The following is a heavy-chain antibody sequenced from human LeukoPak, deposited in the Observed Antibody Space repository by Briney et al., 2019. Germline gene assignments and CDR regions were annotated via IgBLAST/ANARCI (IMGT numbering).Heavy chain of an antibody. V-gene: IGHV1-69*05. CDR1: GGTFSSYA. D-gene: IGHD2-2*01. CDR3: ARDRRHCSSTSCYGGDAFDI. Sequence: GASVKLSCKASGGTFSSYAISWVRQAPGQGLEWMGGIIPIFGTANYAQKFQGRVTITTDESTSTAYMELSSLRSEDTAVYYCARDRRHCSSTSCYGGDAFDIWGQGTMVTVSS. J-gene: IGHJ3*02. CDR2: IIPIFGTA.